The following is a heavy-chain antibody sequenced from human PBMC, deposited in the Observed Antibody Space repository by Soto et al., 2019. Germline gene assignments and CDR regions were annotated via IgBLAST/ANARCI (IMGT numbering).Heavy chain of an antibody. Sequence: ESGGGLVQPGGSLRLSCAASGFTVSSYYMSWVRQAPGTGLEWVSVIYSAGSADFADSVKGRFTISRDNSKNTLYLQMSSLRAEDTAVYYCARVPSSSYHYFDYWGQGTLVTVSS. D-gene: IGHD6-13*01. CDR1: GFTVSSYY. V-gene: IGHV3-66*01. J-gene: IGHJ4*02. CDR3: ARVPSSSYHYFDY. CDR2: IYSAGSA.